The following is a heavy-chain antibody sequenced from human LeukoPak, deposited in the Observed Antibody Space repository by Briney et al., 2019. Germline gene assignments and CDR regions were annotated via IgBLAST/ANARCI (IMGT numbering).Heavy chain of an antibody. CDR2: IKSKTDGGTT. V-gene: IGHV3-15*01. D-gene: IGHD2-15*01. Sequence: GGSLRLSCAASGFTFSNAWMSWVRQAPGKGLEWVGRIKSKTDGGTTDYAAPVKGRFTISRDDLKNTLYLQMNSLKTEDTAVYYCTTDGGYSSLPYYFDYWGQGTLVTVSA. CDR3: TTDGGYSSLPYYFDY. J-gene: IGHJ4*02. CDR1: GFTFSNAW.